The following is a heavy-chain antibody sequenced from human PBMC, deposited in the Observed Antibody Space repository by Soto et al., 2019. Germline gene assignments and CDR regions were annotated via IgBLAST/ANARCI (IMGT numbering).Heavy chain of an antibody. J-gene: IGHJ5*02. Sequence: SETLSLTCTVSGGSISSGGYSWGWIRQPPGKGLEWIGSFYESGTTYYNTPLKSRVTIFADTSRNQFPMRLSSVTAADTSVYYCARGYCNGGSCYWNRFDPWGQGTLVTAPQ. CDR1: GGSISSGGYS. CDR3: ARGYCNGGSCYWNRFDP. V-gene: IGHV4-39*01. D-gene: IGHD2-15*01. CDR2: FYESGTT.